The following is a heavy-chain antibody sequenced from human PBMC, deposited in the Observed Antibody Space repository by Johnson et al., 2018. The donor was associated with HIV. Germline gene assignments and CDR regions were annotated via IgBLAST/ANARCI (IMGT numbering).Heavy chain of an antibody. CDR1: GFTFSNY. V-gene: IGHV3-66*01. D-gene: IGHD5-18*01. CDR2: IYSGGSP. CDR3: LFGGYSYGLAFDI. J-gene: IGHJ3*02. Sequence: VQLVESGGGLVQPGGSLSLSCAASGFTFSNYMSWVRQAPGKGLEWVSVIYSGGSPYYADSVMGRFTISRDNSTNTLYRQMNSLRAEDTAVDYCLFGGYSYGLAFDIWGQGTMVTVSS.